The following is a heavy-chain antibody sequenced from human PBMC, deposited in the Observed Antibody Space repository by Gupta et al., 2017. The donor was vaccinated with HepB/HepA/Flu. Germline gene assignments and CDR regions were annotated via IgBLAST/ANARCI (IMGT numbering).Heavy chain of an antibody. CDR1: GGSISSSSYY. CDR2: IYYSGST. CDR3: ARPRNGRGSWFDP. J-gene: IGHJ5*02. V-gene: IGHV4-39*01. Sequence: QLQLQESGPGLVKPSETLSLTCTVSGGSISSSSYYWGWIRQPPGKGLEWIGSIYYSGSTYYNPSLKSRVTISVDTSKNQFTLKLSSVTAADTAVYYCARPRNGRGSWFDPWGQGTLVTVSS. D-gene: IGHD3-16*01.